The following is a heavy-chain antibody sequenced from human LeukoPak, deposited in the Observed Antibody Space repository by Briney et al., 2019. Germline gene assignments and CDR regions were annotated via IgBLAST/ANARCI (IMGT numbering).Heavy chain of an antibody. D-gene: IGHD3-10*01. J-gene: IGHJ4*02. CDR1: GYTFTSYT. CDR2: INAGNGNT. V-gene: IGHV1-3*01. Sequence: ASVKVSCKASGYTFTSYTMHWVRQAPGQRLEWMGWINAGNGNTKYSQKFQGRVTITRDTSASTAYMELSSLRSEDTAVYYCARGKGPMVREVIPRYYFDYWGQETLVTVSS. CDR3: ARGKGPMVREVIPRYYFDY.